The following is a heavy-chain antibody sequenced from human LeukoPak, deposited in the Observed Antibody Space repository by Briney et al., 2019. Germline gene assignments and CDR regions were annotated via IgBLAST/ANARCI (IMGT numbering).Heavy chain of an antibody. V-gene: IGHV3-23*01. CDR1: GFTFRGSS. D-gene: IGHD2-21*02. CDR3: AASQCGGDCYSGFDC. Sequence: PGGSLRLSCAASGFTFRGSSMNWVRQAPGKGLEWVSSISGSGVNTYFADSVKGRFTISRDNSQNTLYLRMNSLRADDTAVYYCAASQCGGDCYSGFDCWGQGVLVTVSS. CDR2: ISGSGVNT. J-gene: IGHJ4*02.